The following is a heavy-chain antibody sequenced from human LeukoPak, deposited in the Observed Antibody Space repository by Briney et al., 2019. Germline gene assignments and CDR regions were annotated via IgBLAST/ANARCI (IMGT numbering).Heavy chain of an antibody. D-gene: IGHD2-21*01. CDR1: GFTFSSYG. CDR2: IWYDGSDK. V-gene: IGHV3-33*01. J-gene: IGHJ4*02. CDR3: ARENPTWVIGGFDH. Sequence: GGSLRLSCAASGFTFSSYGMHWVRQAPGKGLEWVAVIWYDGSDKYYADSVKGRFTISRDNSKNTLYLQMNSLRAEDTAVYYCARENPTWVIGGFDHWGQGTLVTVSS.